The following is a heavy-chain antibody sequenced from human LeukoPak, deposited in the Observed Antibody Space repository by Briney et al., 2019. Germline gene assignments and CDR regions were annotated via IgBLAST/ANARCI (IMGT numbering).Heavy chain of an antibody. J-gene: IGHJ1*01. CDR3: ARGGWAVAGTKYFQH. V-gene: IGHV4-34*01. Sequence: PSETLSLTCAVYGGSFSGYYWSWIRQPPGKGREWSGEINHSGSTNYNPSLKSRATISVDTSKNQFSLKLSSVTAADTAVYYCARGGWAVAGTKYFQHWGQGTLVTVSS. D-gene: IGHD6-19*01. CDR1: GGSFSGYY. CDR2: INHSGST.